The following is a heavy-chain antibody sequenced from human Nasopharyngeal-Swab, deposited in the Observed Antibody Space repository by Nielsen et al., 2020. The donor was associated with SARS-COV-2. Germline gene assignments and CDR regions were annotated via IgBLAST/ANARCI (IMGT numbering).Heavy chain of an antibody. CDR1: GGSISSYY. Sequence: SETLSLTCTVPGGSISSYYWSWIRQPPGKGLEWIGYIYYSGSTNYNHSLKSRVTISVDTSKNQFSLKLSSVTAADTAVYYCARGYTLPLYSSSWFDYWGQGTLVTVSS. CDR3: ARGYTLPLYSSSWFDY. D-gene: IGHD6-13*01. V-gene: IGHV4-59*01. CDR2: IYYSGST. J-gene: IGHJ5*01.